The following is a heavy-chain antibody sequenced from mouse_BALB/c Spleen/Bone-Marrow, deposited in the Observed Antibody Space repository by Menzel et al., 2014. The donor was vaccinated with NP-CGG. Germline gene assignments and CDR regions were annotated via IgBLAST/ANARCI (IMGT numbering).Heavy chain of an antibody. CDR3: ARNANWLFTY. V-gene: IGHV1-54*01. J-gene: IGHJ3*01. CDR2: INPGSGGT. D-gene: IGHD4-1*01. Sequence: QVQLKQSGAELVRPGTSVKVSCKASGYAFTNYLIEWIKQRPGQGLEWIGVINPGSGGTSYNEKFKGKATLTADKSSSTAYMQLSSLTSDDSAVYFCARNANWLFTYWGQGTLVTVPA. CDR1: GYAFTNYL.